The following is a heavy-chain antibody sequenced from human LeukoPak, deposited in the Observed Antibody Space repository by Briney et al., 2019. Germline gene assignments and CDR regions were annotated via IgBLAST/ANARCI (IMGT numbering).Heavy chain of an antibody. CDR2: ISAYNGNT. Sequence: ASLKVSCKASGYTFTSYGISWVRQAPGQGLEWMGWISAYNGNTNYAQKLQGRVTMTTDTSTSTAYMELRSLRSDDTAVYYCARENGLKLDIPMDYWGQGTLVTVSS. D-gene: IGHD2-2*03. CDR1: GYTFTSYG. V-gene: IGHV1-18*01. J-gene: IGHJ4*02. CDR3: ARENGLKLDIPMDY.